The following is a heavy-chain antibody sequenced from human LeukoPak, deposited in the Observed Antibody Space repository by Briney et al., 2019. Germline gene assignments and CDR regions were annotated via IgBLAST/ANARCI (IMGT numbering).Heavy chain of an antibody. V-gene: IGHV3-23*01. CDR2: ISGSGGST. CDR1: GFTFSSYA. D-gene: IGHD3-22*01. Sequence: PGGSLRLSCAASGFTFSSYATSWVRQAPGKGLEWVSAISGSGGSTYYADSVKGRFTISRDNSKNTLYLQMNSLRAEDTAVYYCAKDQGDSSGYYYYLHDAFDIWGQGTMVTVSS. CDR3: AKDQGDSSGYYYYLHDAFDI. J-gene: IGHJ3*02.